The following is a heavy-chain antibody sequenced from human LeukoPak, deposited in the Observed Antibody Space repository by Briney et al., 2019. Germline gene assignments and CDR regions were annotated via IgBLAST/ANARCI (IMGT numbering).Heavy chain of an antibody. Sequence: PGGSLRLSCAASGFTINTNCMNWVRQATGKGLEWVAVISYDGSNKYYADSVKGRFTISRDNSKNTLYLQMNSLRAEDTAVYYCVREPKLRFLERSPGGAFDIWGQGTMVTVSS. J-gene: IGHJ3*02. CDR2: ISYDGSNK. V-gene: IGHV3-30*03. CDR3: VREPKLRFLERSPGGAFDI. D-gene: IGHD3-3*01. CDR1: GFTINTNC.